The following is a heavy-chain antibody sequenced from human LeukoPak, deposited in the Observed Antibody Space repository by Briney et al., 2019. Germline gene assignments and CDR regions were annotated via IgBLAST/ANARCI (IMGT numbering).Heavy chain of an antibody. D-gene: IGHD2-2*02. Sequence: GASVKVSCKASGYTFTSYYIHWVRQAPGQGLEWMGIINPSGGSTSYAQKFKDRVTMTRDTSTSIVYMELSSLRSEDTAVYYCARDQTDCSRTNCYNLHYGMDVWGQGTTVTVSS. V-gene: IGHV1-46*01. J-gene: IGHJ6*02. CDR3: ARDQTDCSRTNCYNLHYGMDV. CDR1: GYTFTSYY. CDR2: INPSGGST.